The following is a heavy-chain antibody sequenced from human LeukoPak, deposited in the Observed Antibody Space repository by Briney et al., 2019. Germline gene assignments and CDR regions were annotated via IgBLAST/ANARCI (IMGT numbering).Heavy chain of an antibody. D-gene: IGHD2/OR15-2a*01. Sequence: GGALRLSCTASGFTTHYLLNWRRPSPGEGRGWGAKIYRDGRVQHYVDSVEGRFTISRDSAKNSLALQMHSLRAEDTDVYYCTGGSDKVLSGEYYYYMDVWGTGTTVTVSS. V-gene: IGHV3-7*01. J-gene: IGHJ6*03. CDR2: IYRDGRVQ. CDR1: GFTTHYL. CDR3: TGGSDKVLSGEYYYYMDV.